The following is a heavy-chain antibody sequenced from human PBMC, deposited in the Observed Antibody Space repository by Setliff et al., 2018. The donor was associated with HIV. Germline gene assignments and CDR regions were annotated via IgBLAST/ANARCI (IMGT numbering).Heavy chain of an antibody. CDR1: GFTFSSYG. Sequence: GESLKISCAASGFTFSSYGMHWVRQAPGKGLEWVAFIRYDGSNKNYIDSVKGRFIISRDNSKNTLYLQMNSLRAEDTAVYYCAKDFPPPNGMDVWGQGTTVTVSS. CDR2: IRYDGSNK. V-gene: IGHV3-30*02. J-gene: IGHJ6*02. CDR3: AKDFPPPNGMDV.